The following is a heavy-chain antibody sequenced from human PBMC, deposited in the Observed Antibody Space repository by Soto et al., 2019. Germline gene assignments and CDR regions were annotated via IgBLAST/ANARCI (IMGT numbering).Heavy chain of an antibody. D-gene: IGHD6-19*01. Sequence: GGSLRLSCSASGFIFSNYAMHWVRQAPGKGLQYVSAISSNANRTYYVDSVKGRFSISRDNTKNSFYLQMNSLRAEDTAVYYCARDHINGWKFDYWGRGTLVTVSS. J-gene: IGHJ4*02. CDR3: ARDHINGWKFDY. V-gene: IGHV3-64*04. CDR1: GFIFSNYA. CDR2: ISSNANRT.